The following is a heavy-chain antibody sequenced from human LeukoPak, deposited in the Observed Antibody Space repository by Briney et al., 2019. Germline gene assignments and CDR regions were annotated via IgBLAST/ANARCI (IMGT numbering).Heavy chain of an antibody. CDR3: ARGSHDYDFWSGHDY. J-gene: IGHJ4*02. CDR2: ISYDGSNK. CDR1: GFTFSSYA. Sequence: GGSLRLSCAASGFTFSSYAMHWVRQAPGKGVEWVAVISYDGSNKYYADSVEGRFTISRDNSKNTLYLQMNSLRAEDTAVYYCARGSHDYDFWSGHDYRGQGTLVTVSS. D-gene: IGHD3-3*01. V-gene: IGHV3-30-3*01.